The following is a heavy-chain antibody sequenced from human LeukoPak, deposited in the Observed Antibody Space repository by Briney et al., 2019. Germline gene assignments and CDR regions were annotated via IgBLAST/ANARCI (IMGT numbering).Heavy chain of an antibody. CDR1: EFAFSTYV. CDR3: VRERQGSILPSWGFDI. CDR2: FASDRSHT. D-gene: IGHD7-27*01. Sequence: GGPLRLSCAASEFAFSTYVMPWVPRAPGKGLKGLAGFASDRSHTTYVESVKGRFPIYRAISEDTLYFHTNSLRAGDTAVDSCVRERQGSILPSWGFDIWGQGTMVTVSS. V-gene: IGHV3-30*04. J-gene: IGHJ3*02.